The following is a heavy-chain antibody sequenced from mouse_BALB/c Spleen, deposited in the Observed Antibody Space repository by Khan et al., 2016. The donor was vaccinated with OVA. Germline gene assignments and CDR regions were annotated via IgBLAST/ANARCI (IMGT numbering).Heavy chain of an antibody. J-gene: IGHJ2*01. CDR1: GLNIKDTY. CDR3: ARMARK. CDR2: LDPPTGNT. Sequence: VRLQHSGTELVKSVATVKLSCTASGLNIKDTYMHWLKQWPEQGLECIGRLDPPTGNTNYAPQFQGQATISSDTSSNTAFLQLSSLTSEDTAVYYCARMARKWGQGTTLTVSS. V-gene: IGHV14-3*02.